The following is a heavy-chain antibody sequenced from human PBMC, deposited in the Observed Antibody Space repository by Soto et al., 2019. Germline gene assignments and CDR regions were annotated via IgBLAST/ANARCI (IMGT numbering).Heavy chain of an antibody. CDR3: TRGDY. CDR1: GDSMTTVGYY. J-gene: IGHJ4*02. Sequence: QVQLQESGPGLVKPSQTLSLTCTVSGDSMTTVGYYWTWIRQHPGQGLEWIGFISYSGSTYYSSSLKGRVAISADTSKTQFSLKLNSVTAADTAVDYCTRGDYWGQGTLVTVSS. V-gene: IGHV4-31*03. CDR2: ISYSGST.